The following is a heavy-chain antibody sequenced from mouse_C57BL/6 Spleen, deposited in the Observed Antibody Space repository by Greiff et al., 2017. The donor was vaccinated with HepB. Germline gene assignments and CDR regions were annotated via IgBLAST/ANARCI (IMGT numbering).Heavy chain of an antibody. D-gene: IGHD1-1*01. J-gene: IGHJ4*01. Sequence: VQRVESGAELVRPGASVKLSCKASGYTFTDYYINWVKQRPGQGLEWIARIYPGSGNTYYNEKFKGKATLTAEKSSSTAYMQLSSLTSEDSAVYFCAPTVVARDYAMDYWGQGTSVTVSS. CDR2: IYPGSGNT. CDR3: APTVVARDYAMDY. V-gene: IGHV1-76*01. CDR1: GYTFTDYY.